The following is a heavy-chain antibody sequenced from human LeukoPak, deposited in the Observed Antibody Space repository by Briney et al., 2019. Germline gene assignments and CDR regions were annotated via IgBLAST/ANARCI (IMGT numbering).Heavy chain of an antibody. V-gene: IGHV3-66*04. CDR1: GFNVSTGY. D-gene: IGHD3-22*01. Sequence: PGGSLRLSCAGSGFNVSTGYMNWVRQAPGKGLEWVSVMYSGGSTYYADSVKGRFTISRDNSKNTLYFQMNSLRAEDTAVYYCARQGETYYYDSSGYPGAFDIWGQGTMVTVSS. J-gene: IGHJ3*02. CDR3: ARQGETYYYDSSGYPGAFDI. CDR2: MYSGGST.